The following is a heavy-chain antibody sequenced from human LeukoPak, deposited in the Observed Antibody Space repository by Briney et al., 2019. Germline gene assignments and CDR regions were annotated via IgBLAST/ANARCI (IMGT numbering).Heavy chain of an antibody. CDR2: IYYSGST. D-gene: IGHD6-13*01. CDR3: ARDGGGSSWYPFDY. V-gene: IGHV4-59*01. J-gene: IGHJ4*02. CDR1: GFTFGDYA. Sequence: PGGSLRLSCTASGFTFGDYATSWIRQPPGKGLEWIGYIYYSGSTNYNPSLKSRVTISVDTSKNQFSLKLSSVTAADTAVYYCARDGGGSSWYPFDYWGQGTLVTVSS.